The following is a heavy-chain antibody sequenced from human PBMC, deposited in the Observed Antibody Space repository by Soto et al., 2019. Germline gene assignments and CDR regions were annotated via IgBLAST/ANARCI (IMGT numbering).Heavy chain of an antibody. CDR1: GFTFNNYA. J-gene: IGHJ4*02. D-gene: IGHD3-10*01. CDR3: AKGRGASVSLTPRVDF. Sequence: EVQLLESGGGLVQPGGSLRLSCAASGFTFNNYAMTWVRQAPGKGLEWVSAISGGGDTTSYADSVKGRFTVSRDGSKNTLYLQRASLRAEDTALYYCAKGRGASVSLTPRVDFWGQGTLVTVSS. V-gene: IGHV3-23*01. CDR2: ISGGGDTT.